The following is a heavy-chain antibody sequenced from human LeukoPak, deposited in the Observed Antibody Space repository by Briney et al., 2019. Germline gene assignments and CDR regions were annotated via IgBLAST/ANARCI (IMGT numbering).Heavy chain of an antibody. Sequence: GASVKVSCKASGYTFATYGFCSVRQAPGHGLEWMGWISSNTGKTDYAQKFQGRVTLTTDTSTSTAYMELRSLRPDDTALYYCAKVAGDRMDYWGQGTLLTVSS. CDR1: GYTFATYG. V-gene: IGHV1-18*01. CDR2: ISSNTGKT. D-gene: IGHD6-13*01. CDR3: AKVAGDRMDY. J-gene: IGHJ4*02.